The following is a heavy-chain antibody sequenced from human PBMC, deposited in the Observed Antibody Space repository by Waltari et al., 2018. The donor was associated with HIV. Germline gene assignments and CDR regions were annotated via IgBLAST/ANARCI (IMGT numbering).Heavy chain of an antibody. D-gene: IGHD3-16*02. Sequence: QVQLQESGPGLVKPSENLSLTCTVPGGSISRYHWSWIRQPAGKGLGWIGRIYTSGSTNYNPSLKSRVTMSVDTSKNQFSLKLSSVTAADTAVYYCAGTYYDYVWGSYRPPPFDYWGQGTLVTVSS. CDR2: IYTSGST. CDR3: AGTYYDYVWGSYRPPPFDY. J-gene: IGHJ4*02. CDR1: GGSISRYH. V-gene: IGHV4-4*07.